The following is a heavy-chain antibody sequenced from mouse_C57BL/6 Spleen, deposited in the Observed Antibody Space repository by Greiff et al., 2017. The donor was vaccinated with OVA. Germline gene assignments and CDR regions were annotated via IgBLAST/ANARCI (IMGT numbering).Heavy chain of an antibody. J-gene: IGHJ1*03. CDR3: TRDPGGGYHWDLDV. CDR2: ISSGGDYI. CDR1: GFTFSSYA. V-gene: IGHV5-9-1*02. D-gene: IGHD2-2*01. Sequence: EVMFVESGEGLVKPGGSLKLSCAASGFTFSSYAMSWVRQTPEQRLEWVAYISSGGDYIYYADTVKGRFTISRDNARNTLYLQMSSLKSEDTDMYDSTRDPGGGYHWDLDVWGTGTTVTVSS.